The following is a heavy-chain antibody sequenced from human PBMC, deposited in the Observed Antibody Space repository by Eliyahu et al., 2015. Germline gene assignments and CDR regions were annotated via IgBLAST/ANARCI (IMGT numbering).Heavy chain of an antibody. V-gene: IGHV3-53*01. CDR3: ARDLGAYKRAFDY. D-gene: IGHD3-16*01. J-gene: IGHJ4*02. CDR1: GXTVSXNY. Sequence: EVQLVESGGGLIQPGGSLRXSCAASGXTVSXNYMSWVRQAPGKGLEWLSVMYNGGATYYADSVKGRFTISRDNSKNTLYLQMNSLRADDTAVYYCARDLGAYKRAFDYWGQGTLVTVSS. CDR2: MYNGGAT.